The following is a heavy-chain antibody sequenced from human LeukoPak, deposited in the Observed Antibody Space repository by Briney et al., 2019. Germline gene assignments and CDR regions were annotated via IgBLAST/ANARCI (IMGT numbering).Heavy chain of an antibody. V-gene: IGHV3-74*01. CDR2: INSDGSST. CDR3: ARSYYYGSGSPSLPDY. CDR1: GFTFSSYW. Sequence: PGGSLRLSCAASGFTFSSYWMHWVRHAPGKGLVWVSRINSDGSSTSYADSVKGRFTISRDNAKNTLYLQMNSLRAEDTAVYSCARSYYYGSGSPSLPDYWGQGTLVTVSS. J-gene: IGHJ4*02. D-gene: IGHD3-10*01.